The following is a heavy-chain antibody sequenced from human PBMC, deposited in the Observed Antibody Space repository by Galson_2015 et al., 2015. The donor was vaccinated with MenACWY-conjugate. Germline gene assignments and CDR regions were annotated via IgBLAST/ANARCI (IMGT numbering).Heavy chain of an antibody. CDR1: GFTFSSYG. D-gene: IGHD4-11*01. V-gene: IGHV3-33*01. J-gene: IGHJ6*02. CDR2: IWYDGSNK. Sequence: CLRLSCAASGFTFSSYGMHWVRQAPGKGLEWVAVIWYDGSNKYYADSVKGRFTISRDNSKNTLYLQMNSLRAEDTAVYYCARDYSNYYYGMDVWGQGTTVTVSS. CDR3: ARDYSNYYYGMDV.